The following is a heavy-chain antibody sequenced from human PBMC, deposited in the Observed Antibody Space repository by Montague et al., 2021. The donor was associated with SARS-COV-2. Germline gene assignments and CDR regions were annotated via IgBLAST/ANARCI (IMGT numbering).Heavy chain of an antibody. Sequence: SETLSLTCTVSGGSISSSSYFWGWIRQPPGKGLEWIGSIYYSGSTYYNPSLKSRVTISVDTSKNQFPLKLSSVTAADTAVYYCARAFIAAAGTTSFDYWGQGTLVTASS. CDR1: GGSISSSSYF. CDR2: IYYSGST. CDR3: ARAFIAAAGTTSFDY. J-gene: IGHJ4*02. V-gene: IGHV4-39*01. D-gene: IGHD6-13*01.